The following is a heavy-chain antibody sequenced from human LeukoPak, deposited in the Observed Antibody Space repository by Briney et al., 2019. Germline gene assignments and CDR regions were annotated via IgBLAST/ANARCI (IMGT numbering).Heavy chain of an antibody. CDR1: GGTFSSYA. CDR3: ARSMVRGVIIQAPFDY. D-gene: IGHD3-10*01. CDR2: IIPILGIA. V-gene: IGHV1-69*04. J-gene: IGHJ4*02. Sequence: SVKVSCKASGGTFSSYAIRWVRQAPGQGLEWMGRIIPILGIANYAQKFQGRVTITADKSTSTAYMELSSLRSEDTAVYYCARSMVRGVIIQAPFDYWGQGTLVTVSS.